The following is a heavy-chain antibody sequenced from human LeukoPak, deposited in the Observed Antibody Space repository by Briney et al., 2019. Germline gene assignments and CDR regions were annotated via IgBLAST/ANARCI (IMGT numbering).Heavy chain of an antibody. CDR1: GFNFSIYS. D-gene: IGHD1-26*01. Sequence: GGSLRLSCAASGFNFSIYSMNWVRQAPGKGLEWVSTISSRSIYIYYADSVKGRFTISRDNAKNSLSLQMNSLRAEDTAVYYCARIGIVGATHHYYYMNVWGKGTTVTVSS. CDR3: ARIGIVGATHHYYYMNV. CDR2: ISSRSIYI. V-gene: IGHV3-21*04. J-gene: IGHJ6*03.